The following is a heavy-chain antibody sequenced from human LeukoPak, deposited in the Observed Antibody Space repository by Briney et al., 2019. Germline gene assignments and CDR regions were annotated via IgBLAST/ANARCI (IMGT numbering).Heavy chain of an antibody. J-gene: IGHJ1*01. CDR1: GYTFTGYY. V-gene: IGHV1-2*02. D-gene: IGHD5-24*01. Sequence: ASVKVSCKASGYTFTGYYMHWVREAPGQGLEWMGWINTNSGGTNYAQKFQGRVTMTRDTSISTAYMELSRLRSDDTAVYYCARLREMATGHFQHWGQGTLVTVSS. CDR3: ARLREMATGHFQH. CDR2: INTNSGGT.